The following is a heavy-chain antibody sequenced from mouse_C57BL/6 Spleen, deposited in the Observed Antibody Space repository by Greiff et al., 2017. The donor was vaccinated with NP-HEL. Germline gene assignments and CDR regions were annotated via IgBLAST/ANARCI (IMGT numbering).Heavy chain of an antibody. Sequence: QVQLKQPGAELVMPGASVKLSCKASGYTFTDYEMHWVKQTPVHGLEWIGAIDPETGGTAYNQKFKGKAILTADKSSSTAYMELRSLTSEDSAVYYCTRRGDYFFDYWGQGTTLTVSS. V-gene: IGHV1-15*01. D-gene: IGHD2-4*01. CDR1: GYTFTDYE. CDR3: TRRGDYFFDY. CDR2: IDPETGGT. J-gene: IGHJ2*01.